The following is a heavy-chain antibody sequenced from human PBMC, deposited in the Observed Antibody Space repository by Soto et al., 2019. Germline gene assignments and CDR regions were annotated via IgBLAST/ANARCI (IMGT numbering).Heavy chain of an antibody. Sequence: PSETLSLTCTVSGGSVSSVNYYLKWIRQPPGKGLEWIGYIHYSGSTNYNPSLKSRVTISVETSKNQFSLKLSSVTAADTAVYYFAYWYTSNWSNSEFWGKGTLVTVSS. CDR3: AYWYTSNWSNSEF. CDR1: GGSVSSVNYY. D-gene: IGHD6-13*01. J-gene: IGHJ4*02. CDR2: IHYSGST. V-gene: IGHV4-61*01.